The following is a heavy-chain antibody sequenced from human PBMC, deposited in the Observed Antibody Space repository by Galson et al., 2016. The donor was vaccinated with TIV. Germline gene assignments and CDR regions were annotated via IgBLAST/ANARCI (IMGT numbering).Heavy chain of an antibody. V-gene: IGHV3-48*01. CDR1: GFTFSGYS. D-gene: IGHD3-10*01. Sequence: SLRLSCAASGFTFSGYSMDWVRQAPGKGLEWLSYISSGRSSTIHYADSVKGRFTISRDDAKNTLSLQMNSLRAEDTATYYCAIDPDGAYYYDSGSYYKDHWGQGTLVTVSS. J-gene: IGHJ4*02. CDR3: AIDPDGAYYYDSGSYYKDH. CDR2: ISSGRSSTI.